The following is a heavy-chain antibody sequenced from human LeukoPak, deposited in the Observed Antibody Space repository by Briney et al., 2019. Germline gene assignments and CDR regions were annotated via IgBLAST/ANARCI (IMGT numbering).Heavy chain of an antibody. D-gene: IGHD3-3*01. CDR1: GGSISSYY. J-gene: IGHJ4*02. CDR2: IYYSGST. V-gene: IGHV4-59*01. CDR3: AREGKLRFLEWSSYFDY. Sequence: PSETLSLTCTVSGGSISSYYWSWIRQPPGKGLEWIGYIYYSGSTNYNPSLKSRVTISVDTSKNQFSLKLSSVTAADTAVYYCAREGKLRFLEWSSYFDYWGQGTLVTVSS.